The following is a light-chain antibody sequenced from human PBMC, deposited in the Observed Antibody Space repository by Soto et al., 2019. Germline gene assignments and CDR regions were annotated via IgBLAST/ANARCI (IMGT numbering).Light chain of an antibody. CDR2: EVD. Sequence: QSALTQPPSASGSPGQTVTISCTGTSDDIGTYNYVSWYQQHAGSVPRLIIFEVDKRPSGVPTRFSGSKSGNTASLAISGLRAEDEADYYCSSFVHKKNVIFGGGTKLTVL. V-gene: IGLV2-8*01. CDR3: SSFVHKKNVI. CDR1: SDDIGTYNY. J-gene: IGLJ2*01.